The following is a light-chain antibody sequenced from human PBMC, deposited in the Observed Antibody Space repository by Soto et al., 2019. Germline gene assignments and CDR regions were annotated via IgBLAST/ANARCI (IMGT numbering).Light chain of an antibody. CDR2: GSD. J-gene: IGLJ1*01. CDR1: SSNIGRHT. Sequence: QSVLTQPPSASGTPGQRVTISCSGGSSNIGRHTVNWYQQLPGTAPKLLIQGSDKRPSGVPDRFSGSTSGTSGSLAISGLQSEDEADYYCAAWDDSLNGHVFGTGTKLTVL. V-gene: IGLV1-44*01. CDR3: AAWDDSLNGHV.